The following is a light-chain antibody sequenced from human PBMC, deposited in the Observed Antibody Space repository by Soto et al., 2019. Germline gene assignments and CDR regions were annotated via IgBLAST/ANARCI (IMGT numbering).Light chain of an antibody. CDR2: STS. J-gene: IGKJ1*01. CDR3: QQYASSRWT. V-gene: IGKV3-20*01. CDR1: QSVGTSW. Sequence: EIVLTQSPGTLSLSPGERVTLSCSASQSVGTSWLAWYQQKPGQSPRLLIYSTSSRATGIPDRFSGSGSETDFALTIGRLEPEESAVYYCQQYASSRWTFGQGTKVEIK.